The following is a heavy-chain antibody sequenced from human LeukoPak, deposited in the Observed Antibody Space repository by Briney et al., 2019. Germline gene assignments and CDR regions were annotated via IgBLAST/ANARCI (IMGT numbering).Heavy chain of an antibody. CDR3: ARTVVPAAPDDY. J-gene: IGHJ4*02. Sequence: SETLSLTCAVYGGSFSGYYWSWIRQPPGKGLEWIGEINHGGSTSYNPSLKSRVTISVDTSKNQFSLKLSSVTAADTAVYYCARTVVPAAPDDYWGQGTLVTVSS. D-gene: IGHD2-2*01. CDR1: GGSFSGYY. V-gene: IGHV4-34*01. CDR2: INHGGST.